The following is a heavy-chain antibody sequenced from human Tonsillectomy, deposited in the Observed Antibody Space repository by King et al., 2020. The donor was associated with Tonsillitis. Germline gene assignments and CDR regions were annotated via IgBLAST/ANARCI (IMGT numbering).Heavy chain of an antibody. J-gene: IGHJ2*01. CDR1: GFSCRTYG. CDR3: AKDYSDDSWWYFDL. Sequence: VQLVESGGGVVQPGRSLRLSCAASGFSCRTYGMHWVRQAPGQGLDWVAFISDEERKKYYADSVKGRFTISRDNSMNTLYLQMNSLGAEETAVYYCAKDYSDDSWWYFDLWGRGTLVTVSS. V-gene: IGHV3-30*18. D-gene: IGHD3-3*01. CDR2: ISDEERKK.